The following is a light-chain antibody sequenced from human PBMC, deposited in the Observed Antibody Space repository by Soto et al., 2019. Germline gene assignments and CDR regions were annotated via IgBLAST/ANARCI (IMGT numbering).Light chain of an antibody. CDR1: SSDIGGYDY. CDR2: DVT. J-gene: IGLJ2*01. CDR3: CSYTDIALDVV. Sequence: QSALTQPASVSGSPGQSITISCTGTSSDIGGYDYVSWYQHHPGKAPKLLIFDVTHRPSGVSDRFSGSKSGNTASLTISGVQAEDEADYYCCSYTDIALDVVFGGGTKVTVL. V-gene: IGLV2-14*01.